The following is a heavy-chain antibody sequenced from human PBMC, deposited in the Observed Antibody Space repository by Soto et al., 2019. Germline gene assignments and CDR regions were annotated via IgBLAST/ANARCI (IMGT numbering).Heavy chain of an antibody. CDR2: MNPNSGNT. Sequence: ASVKVSCKASGYTFTSYDINWVRQATGQGLEWMGWMNPNSGNTGYAQKFQGRVTMTRNTSISTAYMELSSLRSEDTAVYYCAGGDYIVATIPDYWGQGTLVTVSS. CDR3: AGGDYIVATIPDY. D-gene: IGHD5-12*01. CDR1: GYTFTSYD. V-gene: IGHV1-8*01. J-gene: IGHJ4*02.